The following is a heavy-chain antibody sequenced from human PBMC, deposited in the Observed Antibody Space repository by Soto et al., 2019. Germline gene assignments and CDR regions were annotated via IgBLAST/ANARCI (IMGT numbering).Heavy chain of an antibody. CDR3: ARRLARYCSGGSCYLDY. CDR2: INAGNGNT. D-gene: IGHD2-15*01. V-gene: IGHV1-3*01. CDR1: GYTFTSYA. J-gene: IGHJ4*02. Sequence: ASVKVSCKASGYTFTSYAMHWVRQAPGQRLEWVGWINAGNGNTKYSQKFQGRVTITRDTSASTAYMELSSLRSEDTAVYYCARRLARYCSGGSCYLDYWGQGTLVTVSS.